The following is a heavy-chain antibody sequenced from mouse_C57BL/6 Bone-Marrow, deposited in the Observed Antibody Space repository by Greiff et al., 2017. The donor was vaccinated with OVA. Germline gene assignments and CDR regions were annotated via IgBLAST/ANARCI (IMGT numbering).Heavy chain of an antibody. V-gene: IGHV1-47*01. Sequence: QVQLQQSGAELVKPGASVKMSCKASGYTFTTYPIEWMKQNPGKSLEWIGNFHPENDDTKYNEKFKGKATLTADKSSSTVYMELSRLTSDDSAVYYCARGGYYGNYFDVWGTGTTVTVSS. J-gene: IGHJ1*03. CDR3: ARGGYYGNYFDV. CDR1: GYTFTTYP. CDR2: FHPENDDT. D-gene: IGHD2-1*01.